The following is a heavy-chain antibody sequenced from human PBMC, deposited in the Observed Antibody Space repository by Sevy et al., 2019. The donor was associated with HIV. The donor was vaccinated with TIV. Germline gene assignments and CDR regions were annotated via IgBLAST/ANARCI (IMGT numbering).Heavy chain of an antibody. J-gene: IGHJ4*02. CDR3: SRYPIVVVPAAAYYFDY. CDR1: GYTFSNYW. CDR2: IYPGDSVT. D-gene: IGHD2-2*01. V-gene: IGHV5-51*01. Sequence: GESLKISCKGSGYTFSNYWIGWVRQMPGKGLEWMGVIYPGDSVTRYSPSFQGQVTMSADKSTSTAYLKWSSLKTSDTGIYYCSRYPIVVVPAAAYYFDYWGQGTLVTVSS.